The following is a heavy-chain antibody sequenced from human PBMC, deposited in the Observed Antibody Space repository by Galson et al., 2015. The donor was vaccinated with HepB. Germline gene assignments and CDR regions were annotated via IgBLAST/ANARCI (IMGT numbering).Heavy chain of an antibody. CDR3: ARLSPFITAAGYYYYMDV. Sequence: QSGAEVKKPGESLKISCKGSGYSFTSYWIGWVRQMPGKGLEWMGIIYPGDSDTRYSPSFQGQVTISADKSISTAYLQWSSLKASDTAMYYCARLSPFITAAGYYYYMDVSVKGTTVAVSS. V-gene: IGHV5-51*01. CDR2: IYPGDSDT. J-gene: IGHJ6*03. D-gene: IGHD2-15*01. CDR1: GYSFTSYW.